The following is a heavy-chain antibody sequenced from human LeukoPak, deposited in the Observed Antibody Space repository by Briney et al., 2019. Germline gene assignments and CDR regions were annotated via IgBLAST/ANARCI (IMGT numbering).Heavy chain of an antibody. CDR1: GGSISSGGYY. Sequence: SQTLSLTCTVSGGSISSGGYYWSWIRQHPGKGLEWIGYIYYSGSTYYNPSLKSRVTISVDTSKNQFSLKLSSVTAADTAVYYCARTSHLTMVRGVGRPFDYWGQGTLVTVSS. V-gene: IGHV4-31*03. CDR2: IYYSGST. D-gene: IGHD3-10*01. J-gene: IGHJ4*02. CDR3: ARTSHLTMVRGVGRPFDY.